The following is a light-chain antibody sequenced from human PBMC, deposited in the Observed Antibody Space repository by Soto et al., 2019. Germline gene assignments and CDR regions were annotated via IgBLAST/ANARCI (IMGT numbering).Light chain of an antibody. CDR3: QQYYSTPPT. V-gene: IGKV4-1*01. Sequence: DIVMTQSPDSLAVSLGERATINCKSSQSVLYSSNNKNYLAWYQQKPGQPQKLLIYWASTRESGVPDRFSGSGSGTDFTLTISSLQAEDVAFYYCQQYYSTPPTFGQGTKVEIK. CDR2: WAS. J-gene: IGKJ1*01. CDR1: QSVLYSSNNKNY.